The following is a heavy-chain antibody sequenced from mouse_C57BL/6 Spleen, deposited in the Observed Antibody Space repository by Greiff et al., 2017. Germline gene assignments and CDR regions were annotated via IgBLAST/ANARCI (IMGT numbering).Heavy chain of an antibody. J-gene: IGHJ4*01. V-gene: IGHV7-3*01. CDR2: IRNKANGYTT. CDR1: GFTFTDYY. Sequence: DVMLVESGGGLVQPGGSLSLSCAASGFTFTDYYMSWVRQPPGKALEWLGFIRNKANGYTTEYSASVKGRFTISRDNSQSILYLQMNALRAEDSATYYCARRAQAIYYAMDYWGQGTSVTVSS. D-gene: IGHD3-2*02. CDR3: ARRAQAIYYAMDY.